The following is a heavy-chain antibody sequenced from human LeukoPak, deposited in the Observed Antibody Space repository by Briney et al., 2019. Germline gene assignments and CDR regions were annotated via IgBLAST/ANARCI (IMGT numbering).Heavy chain of an antibody. Sequence: SETLSLTCVVSGVSIRSGGYSWSWIRQPPGKGLEWIGYIYYSGSTYYNPSLKSRVTISVDTSKNQFSLKLSSVTAADTALYYCARESNYHGSGTGWFDPWGQGTLVTVSS. J-gene: IGHJ5*02. V-gene: IGHV4-30-4*07. CDR2: IYYSGST. D-gene: IGHD3-10*01. CDR1: GVSIRSGGYS. CDR3: ARESNYHGSGTGWFDP.